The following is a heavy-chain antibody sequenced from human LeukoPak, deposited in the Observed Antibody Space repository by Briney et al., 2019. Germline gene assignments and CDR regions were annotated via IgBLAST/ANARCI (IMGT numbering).Heavy chain of an antibody. CDR1: GDTFGSYA. CDR2: IIPIFGTA. Sequence: SVKVSRKASGDTFGSYALSWVRQAPGQGLEWMGGIIPIFGTANYAQKFQGRVTITADESTSTAYMDLSRLRCEDTAVYYCASSLGYTYGWNSWGQGTLVTVSS. V-gene: IGHV1-69*01. D-gene: IGHD5-18*01. J-gene: IGHJ4*02. CDR3: ASSLGYTYGWNS.